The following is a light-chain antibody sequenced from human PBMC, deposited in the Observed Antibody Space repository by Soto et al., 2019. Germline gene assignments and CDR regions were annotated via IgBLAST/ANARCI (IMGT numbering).Light chain of an antibody. CDR2: AAS. Sequence: DIQMTQSPSAMSESVGDRVTITCRASQAIYNYVAWFQQKPGKVPKRLIYAASTLQSGVPSRFSGSGSGTDFTLTINNLQPEDFATYYCQQANSFPRTFGPGTKVDIK. J-gene: IGKJ3*01. CDR1: QAIYNY. CDR3: QQANSFPRT. V-gene: IGKV1-17*03.